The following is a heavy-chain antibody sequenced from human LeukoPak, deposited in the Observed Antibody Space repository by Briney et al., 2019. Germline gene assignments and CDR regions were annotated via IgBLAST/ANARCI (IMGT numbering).Heavy chain of an antibody. Sequence: GRSLRLSCAASGFTFDDYAMHWVRQAPGKGLEWVSGISWNSGSIGYADSVKGRFTISRDNAKNSLYLQMNSLRAEDTALYYCAKDLSTSGDYYYYGMDVWGQGTTVTVSS. CDR3: AKDLSTSGDYYYYGMDV. CDR1: GFTFDDYA. D-gene: IGHD2-2*01. J-gene: IGHJ6*02. V-gene: IGHV3-9*01. CDR2: ISWNSGSI.